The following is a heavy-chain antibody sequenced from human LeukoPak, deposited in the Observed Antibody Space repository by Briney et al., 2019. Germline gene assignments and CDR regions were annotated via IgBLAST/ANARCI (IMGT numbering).Heavy chain of an antibody. CDR2: IIPIFGIA. CDR3: ARDKKSEAPLPYDFLPPLQGPFYGMDV. V-gene: IGHV1-69*04. Sequence: ASVKVSCKASGGTFSSYAISWVRQAPGQGLEWMGRIIPIFGIANYAQKFQGRVTITADKSTSTAYMELSSLRSEDTAVYYCARDKKSEAPLPYDFLPPLQGPFYGMDVWGQGTTVTVSS. J-gene: IGHJ6*02. CDR1: GGTFSSYA. D-gene: IGHD3-3*01.